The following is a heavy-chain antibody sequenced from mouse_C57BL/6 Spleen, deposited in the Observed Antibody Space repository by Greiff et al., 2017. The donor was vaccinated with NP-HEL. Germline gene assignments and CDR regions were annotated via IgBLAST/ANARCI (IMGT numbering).Heavy chain of an antibody. J-gene: IGHJ2*01. D-gene: IGHD2-4*01. CDR3: ARQGWGYDYEKDFDY. V-gene: IGHV1-64*01. Sequence: QVQLQQPGAELVKPGASVKLSCKASGYTFTSYWMHWVKQRPGQGLEWIGMIHPNSGSTNYNEKFKSKATLTVDKSSSTAYMQLSSLTSEDSAVYYCARQGWGYDYEKDFDYWGQGATLTVSS. CDR1: GYTFTSYW. CDR2: IHPNSGST.